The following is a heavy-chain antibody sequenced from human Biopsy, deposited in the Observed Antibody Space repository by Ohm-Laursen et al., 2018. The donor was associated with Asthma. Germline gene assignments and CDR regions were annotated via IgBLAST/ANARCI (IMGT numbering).Heavy chain of an antibody. CDR2: LFSSGAP. CDR3: ARMIAMIQAANYYSYAMDV. J-gene: IGHJ6*02. D-gene: IGHD2-21*01. Sequence: SETLSLTCAVSGDSINSGGYSWDWIPQPPGKGLGWIVYLFSSGAPHYNPSLRSRVIISVDRSKRQFSPKGNSVTAADTAVYYCARMIAMIQAANYYSYAMDVWGQGTTATASS. V-gene: IGHV4-30-2*01. CDR1: GDSINSGGYS.